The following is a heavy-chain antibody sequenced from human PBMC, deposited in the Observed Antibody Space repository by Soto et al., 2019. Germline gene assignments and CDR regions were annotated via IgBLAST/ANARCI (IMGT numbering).Heavy chain of an antibody. CDR2: IIPMLGMS. D-gene: IGHD3-10*01. V-gene: IGHV1-69*02. J-gene: IGHJ4*02. Sequence: QVQLVQSGAEVKKPGSSVKVSCTASGDTFNFYTISWVRQAPGQGLEWMGRIIPMLGMSNYAQNFQGRVTMIADKSTSTAYMELSSLRSEDTALYYCASNYGSGSAHFDNWGQGPLVTVSS. CDR3: ASNYGSGSAHFDN. CDR1: GDTFNFYT.